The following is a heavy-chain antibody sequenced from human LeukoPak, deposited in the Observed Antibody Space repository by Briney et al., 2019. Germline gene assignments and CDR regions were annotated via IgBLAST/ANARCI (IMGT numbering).Heavy chain of an antibody. CDR3: ARDPAVRGVIILDY. J-gene: IGHJ4*02. Sequence: GGSLRLSCAASGFTFSSYAMHWVRQAPGKGLEWVAVISYDGSDKYYADSVKGRFTISRDNSKSTLYLQMNSLRAEDTVVYYCARDPAVRGVIILDYWGQGTLVTVSS. CDR1: GFTFSSYA. CDR2: ISYDGSDK. D-gene: IGHD3-10*01. V-gene: IGHV3-30*04.